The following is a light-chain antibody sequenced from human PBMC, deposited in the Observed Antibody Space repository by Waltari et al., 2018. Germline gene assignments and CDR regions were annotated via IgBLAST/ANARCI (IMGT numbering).Light chain of an antibody. CDR1: SSDVGTYNL. J-gene: IGLJ2*01. CDR2: EVT. Sequence: QSALTQPVSVSGSPGQSITVSCSGSSSDVGTYNLVSWYQQHPGKAPKLLIYEVTVRPEGVSHRCSGSKSGNTASLTVSGLQAEDEAEYSCCSYAGGNRSVLFGGGTKLTVL. V-gene: IGLV2-23*02. CDR3: CSYAGGNRSVL.